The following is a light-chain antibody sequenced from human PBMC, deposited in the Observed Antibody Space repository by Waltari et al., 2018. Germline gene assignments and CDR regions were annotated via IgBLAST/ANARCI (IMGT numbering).Light chain of an antibody. V-gene: IGKV1-12*01. CDR2: GAS. CDR3: QQGSSVPPT. Sequence: DIQMTQSPSSVSASIGDRVTITCRASHNINTWLAWYQQKPGKGPNLLIFGASSVQMGVPSRFSGSGSGTFFTLTISGLQPEDSATYFCQQGSSVPPTFGQGTIVEVK. J-gene: IGKJ1*01. CDR1: HNINTW.